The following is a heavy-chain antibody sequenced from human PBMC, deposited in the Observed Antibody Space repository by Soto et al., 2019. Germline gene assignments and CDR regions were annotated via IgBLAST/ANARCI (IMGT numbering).Heavy chain of an antibody. CDR3: ARGKTFDSSGYYDY. Sequence: GSLRLSCAASGFTFSSYWMHWVRQAPGKGLVWVSRINSDESSTSYADSVKGRFTISRDNAKNTLYLQMNSLRAEDTAVYYCARGKTFDSSGYYDYWGQGTLLTVSS. CDR2: INSDESST. D-gene: IGHD3-22*01. CDR1: GFTFSSYW. J-gene: IGHJ4*02. V-gene: IGHV3-74*01.